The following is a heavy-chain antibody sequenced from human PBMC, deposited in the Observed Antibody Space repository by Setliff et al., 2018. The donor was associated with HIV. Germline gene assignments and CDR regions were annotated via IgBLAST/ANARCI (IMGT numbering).Heavy chain of an antibody. J-gene: IGHJ4*02. CDR1: GYSISSGYY. V-gene: IGHV4-38-2*01. D-gene: IGHD3-3*01. CDR3: ARVPVTTGFDY. Sequence: SETLSLTCAVSGYSISSGYYWGWIRQPPGRGLEWIGNIYHSGGTHYNPSLRSRVTISVDTSKNHFSLKLSSVTAADTAVFYCARVPVTTGFDYWGQGILVTVSS. CDR2: IYHSGGT.